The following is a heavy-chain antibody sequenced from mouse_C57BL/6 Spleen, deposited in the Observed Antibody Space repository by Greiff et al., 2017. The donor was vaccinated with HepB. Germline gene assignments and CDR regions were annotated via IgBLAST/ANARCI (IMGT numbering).Heavy chain of an antibody. D-gene: IGHD1-1*01. CDR3: ARSGCYGSSYGFAY. V-gene: IGHV1-76*01. J-gene: IGHJ3*01. Sequence: VQLVESGAELVRPGASVKLSCKASGYTFTDYYINWVKQRPGQGLEWIARIYPGSGNTYYNERFKGKATLTAEKSSSTAYMQLSSLTSEDSAVYFCARSGCYGSSYGFAYWGQGTLVTVSA. CDR1: GYTFTDYY. CDR2: IYPGSGNT.